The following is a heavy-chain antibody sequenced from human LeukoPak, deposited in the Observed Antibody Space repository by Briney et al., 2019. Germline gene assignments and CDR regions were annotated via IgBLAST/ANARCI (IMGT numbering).Heavy chain of an antibody. CDR3: ARVRGDFETD. V-gene: IGHV4-4*07. D-gene: IGHD3-16*01. J-gene: IGHJ1*01. Sequence: SETLSLTCTVSGGSISSYYWRWIRQPAGKGLEWIGRIYTSGSTNYNPSLKSRVTISVDKSKNQFSLKLISVTAADTAIYYCARVRGDFETDWGQGTLVTVS. CDR1: GGSISSYY. CDR2: IYTSGST.